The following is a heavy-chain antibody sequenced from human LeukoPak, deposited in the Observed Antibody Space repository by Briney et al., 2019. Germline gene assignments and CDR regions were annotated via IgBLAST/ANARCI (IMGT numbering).Heavy chain of an antibody. Sequence: GGSLRLSCVASGFTFRSYGMHWVRQAPGKGLEWVAFIGYDGRDNFNADSVKGRFTISRDNSKNTVELQMISLRAEDTAVYYCAKIAAAGTYFDYWGQGTLVTVSS. J-gene: IGHJ4*02. CDR3: AKIAAAGTYFDY. V-gene: IGHV3-30*02. CDR1: GFTFRSYG. CDR2: IGYDGRDN. D-gene: IGHD6-13*01.